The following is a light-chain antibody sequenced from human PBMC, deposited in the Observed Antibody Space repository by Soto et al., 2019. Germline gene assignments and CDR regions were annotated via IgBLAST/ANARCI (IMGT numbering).Light chain of an antibody. CDR2: GTS. V-gene: IGKV3-20*01. J-gene: IGKJ1*01. Sequence: PVDRVTLSCRASQSVSSKYLAWYQQKPGRAPRVLIYGTSIRASGVPERFSGGGSGTDFTLTISRLEPEDFAVYYCQQYGSSPQWTFGQGTKVDIK. CDR1: QSVSSKY. CDR3: QQYGSSPQWT.